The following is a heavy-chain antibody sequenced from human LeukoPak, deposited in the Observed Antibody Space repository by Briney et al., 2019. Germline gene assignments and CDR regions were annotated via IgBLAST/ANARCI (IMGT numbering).Heavy chain of an antibody. CDR1: GLTFSDYY. D-gene: IGHD3-22*01. Sequence: GGSLRLSCAASGLTFSDYYMSWIRQAPGKGLEWVSYISSSGSTIYYADSVKGRFTISRDNAKNSLYLQMNSLRAEDTAVYYCARVPVTYYYDSSGSAPDYWGQGTLVTVSS. CDR3: ARVPVTYYYDSSGSAPDY. CDR2: ISSSGSTI. J-gene: IGHJ4*02. V-gene: IGHV3-11*01.